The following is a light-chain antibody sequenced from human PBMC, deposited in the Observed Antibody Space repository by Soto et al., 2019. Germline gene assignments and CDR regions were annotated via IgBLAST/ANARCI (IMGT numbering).Light chain of an antibody. CDR3: ASFRSGTILV. Sequence: QSVLTQAACVSGSPGQSVTISCTGPRSDIGDSNFISWYQHSPGKAPRLLIYEVNNRPSGVSKRFSGSKAGNTASLTISGLLDDDEADYFCASFRSGTILVFGSGTKVTVL. V-gene: IGLV2-14*01. CDR2: EVN. CDR1: RSDIGDSNF. J-gene: IGLJ1*01.